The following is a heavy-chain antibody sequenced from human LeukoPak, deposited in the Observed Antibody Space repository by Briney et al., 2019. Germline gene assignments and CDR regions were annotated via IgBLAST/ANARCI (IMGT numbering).Heavy chain of an antibody. J-gene: IGHJ5*02. Sequence: GGSVRLSCAASGFTVRNDWMSWVRQAPGKGLEWVEFIYGDGTTYYADSVKGRFTISSDTLKNTLSLQMDSLRAADTAMYYCARGSPVASGRYSIYSSWGQGTLVTVSP. CDR2: IYGDGTT. V-gene: IGHV3-53*01. CDR3: ARGSPVASGRYSIYSS. CDR1: GFTVRNDW. D-gene: IGHD3-10*01.